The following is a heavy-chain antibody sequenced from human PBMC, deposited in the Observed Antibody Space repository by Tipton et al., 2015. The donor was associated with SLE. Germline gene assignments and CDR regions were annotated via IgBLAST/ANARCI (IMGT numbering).Heavy chain of an antibody. D-gene: IGHD5-18*01. CDR3: ARLREYTYGCDY. Sequence: LRLSCTVSGCSISSNSYYWGWIRQPPGKGLEWIGSIYYSGSTYYNPSLKSRVTISVDTSKNQFSLKLSSVTAADTAVYYCARLREYTYGCDYWGQGTLVTVSS. CDR2: IYYSGST. V-gene: IGHV4-39*01. CDR1: GCSISSNSYY. J-gene: IGHJ4*02.